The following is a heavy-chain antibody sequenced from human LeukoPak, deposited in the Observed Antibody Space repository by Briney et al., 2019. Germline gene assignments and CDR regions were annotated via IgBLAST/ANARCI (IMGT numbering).Heavy chain of an antibody. Sequence: PSETLSLTCAVSGGSICSGGYSWSWIRQPPGKGLEWIGYIYHSGSTYYNPSLKSRVTISVDRSKNQFSLKLSSVTAADTAVYYCARAPMVRGVIIGWFDPWGQGTLVTVSS. J-gene: IGHJ5*02. V-gene: IGHV4-30-2*01. D-gene: IGHD3-10*01. CDR3: ARAPMVRGVIIGWFDP. CDR2: IYHSGST. CDR1: GGSICSGGYS.